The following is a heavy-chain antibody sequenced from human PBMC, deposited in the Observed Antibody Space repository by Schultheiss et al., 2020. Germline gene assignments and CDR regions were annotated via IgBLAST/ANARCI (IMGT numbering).Heavy chain of an antibody. J-gene: IGHJ4*02. CDR1: GFTFSSYS. D-gene: IGHD2-15*01. V-gene: IGHV3-48*01. CDR3: ASHGAATDY. CDR2: ISSNSYTI. Sequence: GGSLRLSCAASGFTFSSYSMNWIRQAPGKGLEWVSYISSNSYTIYYADSVKGRFTISRDNSKNTLYLQMNSLRAEDTAVYYCASHGAATDYWGQGTLVTVSS.